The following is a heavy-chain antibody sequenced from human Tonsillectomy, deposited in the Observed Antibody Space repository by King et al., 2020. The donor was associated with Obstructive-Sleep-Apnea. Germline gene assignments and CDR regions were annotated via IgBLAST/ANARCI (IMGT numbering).Heavy chain of an antibody. CDR2: ISSSSSYT. CDR1: GFTFSDYY. D-gene: IGHD3-22*01. V-gene: IGHV3-11*06. CDR3: AREGWESDSSGYYYHYYYGMDV. J-gene: IGHJ6*02. Sequence: QLVQSGGGLVKPGGSLRLSCAASGFTFSDYYMSWIRQAPGKGLEWVSYISSSSSYTNYADSVKGRFTISRDNAKNSLYLQMNSLRAEDTAVYYCAREGWESDSSGYYYHYYYGMDVWGQGTTVTVSS.